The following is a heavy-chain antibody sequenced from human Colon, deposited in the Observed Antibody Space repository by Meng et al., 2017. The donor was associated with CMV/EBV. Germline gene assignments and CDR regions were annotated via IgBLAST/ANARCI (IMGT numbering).Heavy chain of an antibody. CDR3: ARHSHFRDYDFWSGFSFDY. Sequence: GSLRLSCTVSGGSISSSSYYWGWIRQPPGKGLEWIGSIYYSGSTYYNPSLKSRGTISVDTSKNQFSLKLSSVTAADTAVYYCARHSHFRDYDFWSGFSFDYWGQGTLVTVSS. V-gene: IGHV4-39*01. CDR2: IYYSGST. D-gene: IGHD3-3*01. CDR1: GGSISSSSYY. J-gene: IGHJ4*02.